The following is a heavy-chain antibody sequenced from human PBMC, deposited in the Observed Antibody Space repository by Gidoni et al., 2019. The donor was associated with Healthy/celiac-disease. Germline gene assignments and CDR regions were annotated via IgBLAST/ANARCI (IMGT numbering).Heavy chain of an antibody. V-gene: IGHV3-30*04. Sequence: QVQLVESGGGVVQPGRSLRLSCAASGFTFSSYAMHWVRQAPGKGLEWVAVISYDGSNKYYADSVKGRFTISRDNSKNTLYLQMNSLRAEDTAVYYCARDSAAAGNWGDNFDYWGQGTLVTVSS. CDR1: GFTFSSYA. D-gene: IGHD6-13*01. CDR2: ISYDGSNK. CDR3: ARDSAAAGNWGDNFDY. J-gene: IGHJ4*02.